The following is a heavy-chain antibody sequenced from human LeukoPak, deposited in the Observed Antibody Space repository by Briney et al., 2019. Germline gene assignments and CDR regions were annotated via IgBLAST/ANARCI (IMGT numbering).Heavy chain of an antibody. CDR1: GYTFTSYA. Sequence: GASVKVXCKASGYTFTSYAMHWVRQAPGQRLEWMGWINAGNGNTKYSQKFQGRVTITADKSTSTAYMELSSLRSEDTAVYYCARLGRGRIAAAGMGPFDYWGQGTLVTVSS. J-gene: IGHJ4*02. V-gene: IGHV1-3*01. CDR2: INAGNGNT. D-gene: IGHD6-13*01. CDR3: ARLGRGRIAAAGMGPFDY.